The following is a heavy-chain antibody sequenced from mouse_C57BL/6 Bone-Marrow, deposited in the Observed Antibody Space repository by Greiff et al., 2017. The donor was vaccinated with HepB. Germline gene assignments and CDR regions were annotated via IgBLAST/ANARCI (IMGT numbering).Heavy chain of an antibody. CDR3: ARRRYGNYDWYFDV. Sequence: VQLQQPGAELVKPGASVKMSCKASGYTFTSYWITWVKPRPGQGLEWIGDIYPGSGSTNYNEKFKSKATLTVDTSSSTAYMQLSSLTSEDSAVYYCARRRYGNYDWYFDVWGTGTTVTVSS. D-gene: IGHD2-10*02. CDR2: IYPGSGST. J-gene: IGHJ1*03. V-gene: IGHV1-55*01. CDR1: GYTFTSYW.